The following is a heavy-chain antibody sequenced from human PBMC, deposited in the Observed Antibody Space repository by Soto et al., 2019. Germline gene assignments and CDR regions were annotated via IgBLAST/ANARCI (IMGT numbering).Heavy chain of an antibody. D-gene: IGHD3-16*01. V-gene: IGHV3-23*01. Sequence: GASLRLSCSVSGFTSRSSAMRWVRRAPGQGLEWVSGINGGDDSKHYAESVRGRFTIIRDKSKSTLLLQMNRLRVEDTAIYYCAEDSHGGIIAATHDYWGQVTQVIVSS. J-gene: IGHJ4*02. CDR1: GFTSRSSA. CDR2: INGGDDSK. CDR3: AEDSHGGIIAATHDY.